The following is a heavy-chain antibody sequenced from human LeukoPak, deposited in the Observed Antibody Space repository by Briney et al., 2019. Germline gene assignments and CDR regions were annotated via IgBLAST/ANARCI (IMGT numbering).Heavy chain of an antibody. D-gene: IGHD5-12*01. Sequence: PGGSLRLSCAASGFTFSSSAMSWVRQAPGMGLEWFSAISGSGGSTYYADSVKGRFTISRDNSKNTLYLQMNSLRAEDTAVYYCAKVRGSEYDYFDYWGQGTLVTVSS. CDR2: ISGSGGST. CDR3: AKVRGSEYDYFDY. J-gene: IGHJ4*02. CDR1: GFTFSSSA. V-gene: IGHV3-23*01.